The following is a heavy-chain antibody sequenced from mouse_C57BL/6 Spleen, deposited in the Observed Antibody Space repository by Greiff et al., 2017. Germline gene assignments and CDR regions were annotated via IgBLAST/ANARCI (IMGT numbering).Heavy chain of an antibody. CDR1: GYTFTGYW. V-gene: IGHV1-9*01. Sequence: QVQLQQSGAELMKPGASVKLSCTASGYTFTGYWIEWVKQRPGHGLEWIGEILPGNGSTNYNEKFKGKATFTADTSSNTAYMQLSSLTTADSAIYYWAATVPFDYWGQGTTLTVSS. J-gene: IGHJ2*01. D-gene: IGHD1-1*01. CDR2: ILPGNGST. CDR3: AATVPFDY.